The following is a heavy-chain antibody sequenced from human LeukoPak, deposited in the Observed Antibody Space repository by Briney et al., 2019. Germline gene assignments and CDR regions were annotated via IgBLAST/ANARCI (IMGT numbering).Heavy chain of an antibody. V-gene: IGHV3-30*04. CDR1: GFTFSSYA. CDR3: ARSIVPAAINYYYYGMDV. Sequence: GRSLRLSCAASGFTFSSYAMHWVRQAPGKGLEWVAVISYDGSNKYYADSVKGRFTISRDNSKNTLYLQMNSLRSEDTAVYYCARSIVPAAINYYYYGMDVWGQGTTVTVSS. J-gene: IGHJ6*02. D-gene: IGHD2-2*01. CDR2: ISYDGSNK.